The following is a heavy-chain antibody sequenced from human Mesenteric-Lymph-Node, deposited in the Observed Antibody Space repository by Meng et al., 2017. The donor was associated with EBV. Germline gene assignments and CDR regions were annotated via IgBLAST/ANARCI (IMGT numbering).Heavy chain of an antibody. CDR3: ARDVWTRNGASERNFENRFDL. Sequence: QRQASGPGLCNPSGTPSPTCAVSGGSVISRHWWSWVRQPPGTGLEWIGEIFDSGSTNYNPSLKSRVSISVDKSKNEFSLNLRSVTAEDTAIYFCARDVWTRNGASERNFENRFDLWGQGILVTVSS. J-gene: IGHJ5*02. D-gene: IGHD1-1*01. V-gene: IGHV4-4*02. CDR1: GGSVISRHW. CDR2: IFDSGST.